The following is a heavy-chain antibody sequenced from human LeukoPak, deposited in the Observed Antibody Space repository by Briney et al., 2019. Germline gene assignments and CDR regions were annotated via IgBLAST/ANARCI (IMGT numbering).Heavy chain of an antibody. J-gene: IGHJ5*02. CDR3: ARRPTPYYDFWSGYLNWFDP. CDR1: GGTFSSYA. CDR2: IIPIFGTA. D-gene: IGHD3-3*01. V-gene: IGHV1-69*05. Sequence: SVKVSCKASGGTFSSYAISWVRQAPGQGLEWMGGIIPIFGTANYAQKFQGRVTITTDESTNTAYMELSSLRSEDTAVYYCARRPTPYYDFWSGYLNWFDPWGQGTLVTVSS.